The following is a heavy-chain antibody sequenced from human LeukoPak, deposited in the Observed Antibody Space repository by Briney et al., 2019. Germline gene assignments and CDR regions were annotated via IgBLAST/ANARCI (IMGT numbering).Heavy chain of an antibody. Sequence: GGSLRLSCAASGFTFSSYAMSWVRQAPGKGLEWVSAISGSGGSTYYADSVKGRFTISRDNSKNTLYLQMNSLKTEDAAVYYCTTDRLSIAAFGYYYYMDVWGKGTTVTVSS. J-gene: IGHJ6*03. CDR2: ISGSGGST. D-gene: IGHD6-6*01. CDR1: GFTFSSYA. CDR3: TTDRLSIAAFGYYYYMDV. V-gene: IGHV3-23*01.